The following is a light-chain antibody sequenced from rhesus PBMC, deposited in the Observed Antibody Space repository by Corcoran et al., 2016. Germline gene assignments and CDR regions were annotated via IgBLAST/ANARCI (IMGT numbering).Light chain of an antibody. Sequence: DIQMTQSPSSLSASEGDTVTITCRASQGISSYLAWFQQKPGKAPKPLIYSASNLETGVTSRFIGSGSGTEFTLPISSLQPEDFAPYYCQPYNSAPFTFGPGTKLDIK. V-gene: IGKV1-37*01. J-gene: IGKJ3*01. CDR2: SAS. CDR1: QGISSY. CDR3: QPYNSAPFT.